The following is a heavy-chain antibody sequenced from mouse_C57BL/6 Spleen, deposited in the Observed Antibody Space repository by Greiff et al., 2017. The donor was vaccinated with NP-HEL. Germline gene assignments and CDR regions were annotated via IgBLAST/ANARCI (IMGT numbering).Heavy chain of an antibody. V-gene: IGHV1-7*01. Sequence: VQLQQSGAELAKPGASVKLSCKASGYTFTSYWMHWVKQRSGQGLEWIGYINPSSGYTKYNQKFKDKATLTADKSTSTAYMQLSSLTYEDSAVYDCARAGDDGEAWFAYWGQGTLVTVSA. CDR1: GYTFTSYW. CDR3: ARAGDDGEAWFAY. CDR2: INPSSGYT. J-gene: IGHJ3*01. D-gene: IGHD2-2*01.